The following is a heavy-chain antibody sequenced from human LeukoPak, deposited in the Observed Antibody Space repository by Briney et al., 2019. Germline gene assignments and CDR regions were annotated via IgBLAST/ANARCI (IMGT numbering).Heavy chain of an antibody. CDR3: ARGRADYYFDY. D-gene: IGHD2-21*02. Sequence: GGSLRLSCAASGFTFSGYSMNWVRQAPGKGLEWVSYISSGSSTIYYADSVRGRFTISRDNAKSSLYLQMNSLGAEDTAVYYCARGRADYYFDYWSQGTLVTVSS. J-gene: IGHJ4*02. CDR1: GFTFSGYS. V-gene: IGHV3-48*01. CDR2: ISSGSSTI.